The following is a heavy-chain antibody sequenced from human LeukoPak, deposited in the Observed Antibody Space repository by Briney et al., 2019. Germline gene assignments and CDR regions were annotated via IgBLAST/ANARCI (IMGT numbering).Heavy chain of an antibody. CDR2: IYHSGST. V-gene: IGHV4-30-2*01. CDR1: GGSISSGGYS. CDR3: ARTYYYDSSGYLNHWFDP. D-gene: IGHD3-22*01. Sequence: PSQTLSLTCAVSGGSISSGGYSWSWIRQPPGKGLEWIGYIYHSGSTYYNPSLKSRVTISVDRSKNQFSLKLSSVTAADTAVYHCARTYYYDSSGYLNHWFDPWGQGTLVTVSS. J-gene: IGHJ5*02.